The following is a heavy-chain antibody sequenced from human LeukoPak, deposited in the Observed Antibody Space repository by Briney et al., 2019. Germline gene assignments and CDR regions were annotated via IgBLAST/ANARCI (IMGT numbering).Heavy chain of an antibody. V-gene: IGHV1-2*02. Sequence: VASVKVSCKASGYTFTGYHMHWVRQAPGQGLEWMGWINPNSGGTNYAQKFQGRVTMTRDTSISTAYMELSRLRSDDTAVYYCARDPWGYLRSFDYWGQGTLVTVSS. CDR2: INPNSGGT. CDR1: GYTFTGYH. J-gene: IGHJ4*02. CDR3: ARDPWGYLRSFDY. D-gene: IGHD3-16*01.